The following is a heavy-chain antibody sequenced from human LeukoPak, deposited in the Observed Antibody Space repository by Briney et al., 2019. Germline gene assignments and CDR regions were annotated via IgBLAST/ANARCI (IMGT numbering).Heavy chain of an antibody. J-gene: IGHJ4*02. CDR1: GGSISSYY. Sequence: SETPSLTCTVSGGSISSYYWSWIRQSPGKGLEWIGYIYYSGSTNYNPSLKSRVTTSVDTSKNQFSLKLSSVTAADTAVYYCARGLELYYFDYWGQGTLVTVSS. CDR2: IYYSGST. V-gene: IGHV4-59*01. D-gene: IGHD1-7*01. CDR3: ARGLELYYFDY.